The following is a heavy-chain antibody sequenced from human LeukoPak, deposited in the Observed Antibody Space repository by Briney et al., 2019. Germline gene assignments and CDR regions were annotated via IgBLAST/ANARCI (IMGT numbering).Heavy chain of an antibody. CDR2: IYYSGST. J-gene: IGHJ4*02. CDR3: ARRGGSGSLFGGYYFDY. CDR1: GGSISSYY. V-gene: IGHV4-59*08. D-gene: IGHD3-10*01. Sequence: SETLSLTCTVSGGSISSYYWSWIRQPPGKGLEWIGYIYYSGSTNYNPSLKSRVTIPVDTSKNQFSLKLSSVTAADTAVYYCARRGGSGSLFGGYYFDYWGQGTLVTVSS.